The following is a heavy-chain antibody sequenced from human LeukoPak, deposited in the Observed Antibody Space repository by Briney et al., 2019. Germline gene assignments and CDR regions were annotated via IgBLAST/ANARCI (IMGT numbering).Heavy chain of an antibody. V-gene: IGHV4-59*01. CDR1: GGSISPYY. J-gene: IGHJ3*02. Sequence: SETLSLTCTVSGGSISPYYWSWLRQPPGKGLEWIGYIHYSGSTNYNPSLKSRVSMSVDTSKNQISLKLSSVTAADTAVYYCARDLPNDAFDIWGQGTMVTVSS. CDR3: ARDLPNDAFDI. CDR2: IHYSGST.